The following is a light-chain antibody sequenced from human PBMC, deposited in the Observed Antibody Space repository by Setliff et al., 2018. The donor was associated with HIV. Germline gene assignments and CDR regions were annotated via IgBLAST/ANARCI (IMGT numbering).Light chain of an antibody. J-gene: IGLJ2*01. CDR1: SSDVGGYNY. Sequence: QSVLTQPASVSGSPGQSITISCTGTSSDVGGYNYVSWYQQHPGKAPKLMIYDVTKRPSGVSNRFSGSKSGNTASLTISGLQAEDEADYCCSSYTSSSTSHVVFGGGTQLTVL. V-gene: IGLV2-14*01. CDR3: SSYTSSSTSHVV. CDR2: DVT.